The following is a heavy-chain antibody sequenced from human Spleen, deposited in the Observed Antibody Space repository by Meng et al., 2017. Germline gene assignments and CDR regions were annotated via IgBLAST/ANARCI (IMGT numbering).Heavy chain of an antibody. V-gene: IGHV3-7*01. Sequence: GESLKISCVASGFTFSSYWMSWVRQAPGKGLEWVANIKEDGNEKDYVDSVKGRFTISRDNAKNSLYLQMNSLRAEDAAVYYCGRESSYDFWRSYGSYYNYYGMDVWGQGTTVTVSS. J-gene: IGHJ6*02. CDR2: IKEDGNEK. D-gene: IGHD3-3*01. CDR1: GFTFSSYW. CDR3: GRESSYDFWRSYGSYYNYYGMDV.